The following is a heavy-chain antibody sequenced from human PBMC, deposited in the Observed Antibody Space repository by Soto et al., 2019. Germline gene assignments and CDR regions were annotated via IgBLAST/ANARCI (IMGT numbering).Heavy chain of an antibody. CDR2: IYYSGST. CDR1: GGSISNDY. D-gene: IGHD6-6*01. J-gene: IGHJ5*02. Sequence: PSETLSLTCSVSGGSISNDYYSWLRQPPGKGLEWIGYIYYSGSTSYNPSLKSRVTISVDTSKKQFSLKLTSVTAADTAVYYCARQDRSSYNWFDPWGQGTLVTVSS. V-gene: IGHV4-59*08. CDR3: ARQDRSSYNWFDP.